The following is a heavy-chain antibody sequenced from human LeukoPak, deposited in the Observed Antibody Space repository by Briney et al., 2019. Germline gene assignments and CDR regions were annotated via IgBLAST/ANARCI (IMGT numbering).Heavy chain of an antibody. V-gene: IGHV3-48*04. D-gene: IGHD1-26*01. CDR2: STSSSSSM. Sequence: GGSLRLSCAASGFTFSSYSMNWVRQAPGKGLEWNSYSTSSSSSMYYADSVKGRFTISRDNAKTSLYLQMNSLRAEDTAVYYCARVSGSYGDSAYWGQGTLVTVSS. J-gene: IGHJ4*02. CDR1: GFTFSSYS. CDR3: ARVSGSYGDSAY.